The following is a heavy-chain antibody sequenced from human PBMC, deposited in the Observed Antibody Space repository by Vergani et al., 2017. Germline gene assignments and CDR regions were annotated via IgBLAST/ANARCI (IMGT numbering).Heavy chain of an antibody. D-gene: IGHD6-13*01. CDR3: AKDAVIEQQLIGY. CDR2: IRYDGSYK. CDR1: GFTFSNYG. V-gene: IGHV3-30*02. J-gene: IGHJ4*02. Sequence: VQVVESGGGVVQPGGYLRLSCAASGFTFSNYGMPWVRQAPGKGLEWVAFIRYDGSYKYYADSVKGRFTISRDNSKTTLYLQMNGLRDEDTALYYCAKDAVIEQQLIGYWGQGTLVTVSS.